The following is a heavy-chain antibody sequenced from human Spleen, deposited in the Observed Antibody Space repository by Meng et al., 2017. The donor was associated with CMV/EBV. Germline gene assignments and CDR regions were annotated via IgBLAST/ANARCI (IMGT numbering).Heavy chain of an antibody. V-gene: IGHV3-30-3*01. D-gene: IGHD2-2*01. Sequence: GGSLRLSCAASGFTFSSYAMHWVRQAPGKGLEWVAVISYDGSNKYYADSVKGRFTISRDNAKNSLYLQMNSLRAEDTALYYCAKAGRPAGFYYYYGMDVWGQGTTVTVSS. CDR3: AKAGRPAGFYYYYGMDV. CDR1: GFTFSSYA. J-gene: IGHJ6*02. CDR2: ISYDGSNK.